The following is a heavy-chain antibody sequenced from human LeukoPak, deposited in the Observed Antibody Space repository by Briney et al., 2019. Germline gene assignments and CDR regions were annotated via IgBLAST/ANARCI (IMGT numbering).Heavy chain of an antibody. CDR2: IYSGGTT. J-gene: IGHJ4*02. CDR1: GFTFSSYA. CDR3: ARVGGVPAAGFI. Sequence: PGGSLRLSCAASGFTFSSYAMHWVRQAPGKGLEWVSVIYSGGTTNYADSVKGRFTISRDNSKNTLYLQMNSLRAEDTAVYYCARVGGVPAAGFIWGQGTLVTVSS. V-gene: IGHV3-53*01. D-gene: IGHD6-13*01.